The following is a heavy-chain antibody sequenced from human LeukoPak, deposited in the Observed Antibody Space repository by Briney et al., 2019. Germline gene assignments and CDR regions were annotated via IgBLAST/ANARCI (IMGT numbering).Heavy chain of an antibody. J-gene: IGHJ4*02. CDR3: TRGDYSDYLDY. V-gene: IGHV3-49*04. CDR2: IRSNTYGGTT. CDR1: GFICADYA. Sequence: GRSLRLSCTASGFICADYAMSWVRQAPGKGMEWVSFIRSNTYGGTTEYAASVKGRFTISRDDSKSIAYLQMNSLKTEDTAMYYCTRGDYSDYLDYWGQGTLVTVSS. D-gene: IGHD4-11*01.